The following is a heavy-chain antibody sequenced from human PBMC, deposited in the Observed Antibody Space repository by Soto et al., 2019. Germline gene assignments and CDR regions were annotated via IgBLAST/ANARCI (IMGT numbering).Heavy chain of an antibody. J-gene: IGHJ4*02. V-gene: IGHV1-46*01. CDR1: GYTFTSYY. CDR2: INPSGGST. Sequence: GASVKVSCKASGYTFTSYYMHWVRQAPGQGLEWMGIINPSGGSTSYAQKFQGRVTMTRDTSTSTVYMELSSLRSEDTAVYYCARGRWDYYDSSGYYLPDYWGQGTLVTVSS. CDR3: ARGRWDYYDSSGYYLPDY. D-gene: IGHD3-22*01.